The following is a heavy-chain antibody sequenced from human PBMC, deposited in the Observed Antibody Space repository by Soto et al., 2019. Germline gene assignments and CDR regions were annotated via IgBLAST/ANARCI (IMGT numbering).Heavy chain of an antibody. Sequence: GGSRLSCAASGFTFSSYSMNWVRQAPGKGLEWVSSISSSSSYIYYADSVKGRFTISRDNAKNSLYLQMNSLRAEDTAVYYCARDWGYCGGDCDAFDIWGQGTMVTVSS. CDR2: ISSSSSYI. D-gene: IGHD2-21*01. CDR3: ARDWGYCGGDCDAFDI. CDR1: GFTFSSYS. V-gene: IGHV3-21*01. J-gene: IGHJ3*02.